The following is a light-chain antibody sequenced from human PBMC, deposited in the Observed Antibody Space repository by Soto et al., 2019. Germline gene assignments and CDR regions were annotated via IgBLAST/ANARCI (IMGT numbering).Light chain of an antibody. Sequence: EIVLTQSPATLSLSPGERATLSCRASQSVGTYFAWYQQKPGQAPRLLIFDASNRPTGIPASFSGSGAGTDFTLTISSLEPEYSAVYCCQQRSHCPPVTFGQGTKLEIK. CDR1: QSVGTY. CDR2: DAS. V-gene: IGKV3-11*01. J-gene: IGKJ2*01. CDR3: QQRSHCPPVT.